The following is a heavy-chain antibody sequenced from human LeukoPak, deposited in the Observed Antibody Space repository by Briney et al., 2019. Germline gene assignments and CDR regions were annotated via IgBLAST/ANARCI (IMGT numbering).Heavy chain of an antibody. CDR2: INHSGST. Sequence: PSETLSLTCPVYGGSFSGYYWSWIRQPPGKGLEWIGEINHSGSTNYNPSLKSRVTISVDTSKNQFSLKLSSVTAADTAVYYCARRSPFWSGYSMLGYYMDVWGKGTTVTVSS. CDR3: ARRSPFWSGYSMLGYYMDV. D-gene: IGHD3-3*01. CDR1: GGSFSGYY. J-gene: IGHJ6*03. V-gene: IGHV4-34*01.